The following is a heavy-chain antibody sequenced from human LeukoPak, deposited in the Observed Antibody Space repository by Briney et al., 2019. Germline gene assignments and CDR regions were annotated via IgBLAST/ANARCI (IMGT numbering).Heavy chain of an antibody. D-gene: IGHD3-22*01. CDR2: ISYDGSNK. CDR3: ASQGAYDSSGYSPDH. CDR1: GFTFSSYG. Sequence: PGRSLRLSCAASGFTFSSYGMHWVRQAPGKGLEWVAVISYDGSNKYYADSVKGRFTISRDNSKNTLYLQMNSLRAEDTAVYYCASQGAYDSSGYSPDHWGQGTLVTVSS. V-gene: IGHV3-30*03. J-gene: IGHJ4*02.